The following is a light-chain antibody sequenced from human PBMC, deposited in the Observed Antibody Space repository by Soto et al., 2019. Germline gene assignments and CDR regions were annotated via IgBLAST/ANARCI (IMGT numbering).Light chain of an antibody. Sequence: QLVLTQSPSASASLGASVKLTCTLSSGHSSYAIAWHQQQPEKGPRYLMKLNSDGSHSKGDGIPDRLSGSSSGAERYLTIASLQSEDEAVYYCQTWGTGPWVFGGGTKVTVL. CDR2: LNSDGSH. J-gene: IGLJ3*02. CDR3: QTWGTGPWV. V-gene: IGLV4-69*01. CDR1: SGHSSYA.